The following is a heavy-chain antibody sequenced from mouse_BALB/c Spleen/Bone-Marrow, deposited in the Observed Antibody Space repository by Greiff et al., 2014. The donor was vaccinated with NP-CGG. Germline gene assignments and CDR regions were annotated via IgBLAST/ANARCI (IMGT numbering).Heavy chain of an antibody. Sequence: EVMLVESGGGLVQPGGSLKVSCAASGFDFSRFWMSWVRQAPGKGLEWIGEINPDSSTINYTPSLKDKFIISRDSAKNTLYLQMSKERSEDTALYYCARRYGSSYRYWYFDVWGAGTTATVSS. D-gene: IGHD1-1*01. CDR2: INPDSSTI. CDR3: ARRYGSSYRYWYFDV. J-gene: IGHJ1*01. V-gene: IGHV4-1*02. CDR1: GFDFSRFW.